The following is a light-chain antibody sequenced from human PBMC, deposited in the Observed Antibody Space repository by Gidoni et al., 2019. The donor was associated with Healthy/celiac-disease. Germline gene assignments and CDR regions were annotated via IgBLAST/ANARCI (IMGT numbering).Light chain of an antibody. Sequence: QSALTQPASVSGSPGQSITISCTGTSSDVGGYNYVSWYQQHPGKAPKLMIYDVSNRPSGVSSRFSGSKSGNTASLTISGLQAEEEADYYCSSYTSSSNVVFGGGTKLTVL. J-gene: IGLJ2*01. CDR2: DVS. CDR3: SSYTSSSNVV. V-gene: IGLV2-14*03. CDR1: SSDVGGYNY.